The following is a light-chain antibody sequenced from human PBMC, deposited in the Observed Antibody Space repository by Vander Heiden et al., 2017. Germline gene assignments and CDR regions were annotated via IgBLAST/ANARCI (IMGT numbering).Light chain of an antibody. CDR2: AAS. V-gene: IGKV1-39*01. CDR1: QSISSY. J-gene: IGKJ4*01. CDR3: QQSYSTPLT. Sequence: DIQMTQSQSSLSASVGDRVTITCRASQSISSYLNWYQQKPGKAPKLLIYAASSLQSGVPSRFSGSGSGTDFTLTISSLQPEDFATYYCQQSYSTPLTFGGGTKVVIK.